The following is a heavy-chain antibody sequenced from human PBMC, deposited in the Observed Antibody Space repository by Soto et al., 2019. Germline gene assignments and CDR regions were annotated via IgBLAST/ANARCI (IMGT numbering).Heavy chain of an antibody. V-gene: IGHV1-18*01. J-gene: IGHJ4*02. Sequence: QVQLVQSGAEVKKPGASVKVSCKASGYTFTSYGITWVRQAPGQGLEWMGWISAYNGNTNYAQKLQGRATMTPDSSTGTAYMELRSLRSADTAVYYCARDDCSGGSCCLDYWGQGALVTVSS. CDR2: ISAYNGNT. D-gene: IGHD2-15*01. CDR3: ARDDCSGGSCCLDY. CDR1: GYTFTSYG.